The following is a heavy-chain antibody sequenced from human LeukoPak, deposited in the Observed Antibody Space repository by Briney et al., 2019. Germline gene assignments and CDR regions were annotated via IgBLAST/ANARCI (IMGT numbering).Heavy chain of an antibody. CDR2: INPNNGGT. Sequence: ASVKVSCKASGYTFTGYFIHWVRQAPGQGLEWMGWINPNNGGTKYAQKFQDRVTMTRDTSISTAYMELSRLRSDDTAVCYCARDERYDSSGYPFDYWGQGTLVTVSS. D-gene: IGHD3-22*01. CDR3: ARDERYDSSGYPFDY. V-gene: IGHV1-2*02. CDR1: GYTFTGYF. J-gene: IGHJ4*02.